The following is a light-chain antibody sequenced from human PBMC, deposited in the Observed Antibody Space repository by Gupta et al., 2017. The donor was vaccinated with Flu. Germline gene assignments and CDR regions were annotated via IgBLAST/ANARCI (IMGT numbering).Light chain of an antibody. J-gene: IGLJ1*01. CDR1: NSDVVSYSL. Sequence: QSALTQPASVYGSPGPSITFSCTGTNSDVVSYSLVSWYQQHPGKAPKLLIYEGSERPSGVSNRFSGSKSGNAASLTISGLQADDEADYYCCSYATSGSFVFGSGTKVTVV. CDR2: EGS. CDR3: CSYATSGSFV. V-gene: IGLV2-23*01.